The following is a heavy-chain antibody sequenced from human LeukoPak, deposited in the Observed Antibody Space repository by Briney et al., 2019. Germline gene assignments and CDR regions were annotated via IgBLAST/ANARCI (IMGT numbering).Heavy chain of an antibody. D-gene: IGHD4/OR15-4a*01. Sequence: GGSLRLSCTVSGFTVSSNSMSWVRQAPGKGPEWVSFIYSDNTHYSDSVKGRFTISRDNSKNTLYLQMNSLRAEDTAVYYCARRAGAYSHPYDYWGQGTPVTVSS. CDR3: ARRAGAYSHPYDY. CDR2: IYSDNT. J-gene: IGHJ4*02. CDR1: GFTVSSNS. V-gene: IGHV3-53*01.